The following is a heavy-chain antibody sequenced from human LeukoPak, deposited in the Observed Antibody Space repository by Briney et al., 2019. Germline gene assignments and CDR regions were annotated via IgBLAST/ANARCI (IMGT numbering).Heavy chain of an antibody. Sequence: GSLRLSCAASGFTVSNNYMNWVRQAPGKGLEWVSGIHSGATTYYADSVKGRFTISRDNSKNTLSLQMNSLRAEDTAVYYCARELRIVDTTMLNYYYYYYIDVWGKGTTVTVSS. CDR1: GFTVSNNY. J-gene: IGHJ6*03. V-gene: IGHV3-53*01. CDR2: IHSGATT. D-gene: IGHD5-18*01. CDR3: ARELRIVDTTMLNYYYYYYIDV.